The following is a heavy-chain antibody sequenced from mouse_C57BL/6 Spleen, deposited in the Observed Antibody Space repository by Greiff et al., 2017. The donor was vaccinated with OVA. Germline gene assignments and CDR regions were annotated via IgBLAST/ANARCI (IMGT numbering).Heavy chain of an antibody. CDR2: IWRGGST. Sequence: VQGVESGPGLVQPSQSLSITCTVSGFSLTSYGVHWVRQSPGKGLEWLGVIWRGGSTDYNAAFMSRLSITKDNSKSQVFFKMNSLQADDTAIYYCAKNVGTTVVAPMDYWGQGTSVTVSS. CDR1: GFSLTSYG. CDR3: AKNVGTTVVAPMDY. V-gene: IGHV2-5*01. D-gene: IGHD1-1*01. J-gene: IGHJ4*01.